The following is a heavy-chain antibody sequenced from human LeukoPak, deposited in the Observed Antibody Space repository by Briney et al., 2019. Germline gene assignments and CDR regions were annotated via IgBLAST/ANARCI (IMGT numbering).Heavy chain of an antibody. CDR3: AKALGAGTTSYFDY. CDR1: GFTFDDYA. Sequence: SLRLSCAASGFTFDDYAMHWVRQAPGKGLEWVSGISWNSGSIGYADSVKGRFTISRDNAKNSLYLQMNSLRAEDMALYYCAKALGAGTTSYFDYWGQGTLVTVSS. D-gene: IGHD1-7*01. J-gene: IGHJ4*02. CDR2: ISWNSGSI. V-gene: IGHV3-9*03.